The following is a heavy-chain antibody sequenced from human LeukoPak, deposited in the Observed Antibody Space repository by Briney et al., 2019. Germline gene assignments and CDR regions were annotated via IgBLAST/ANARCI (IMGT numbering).Heavy chain of an antibody. V-gene: IGHV3-74*01. CDR1: GFTFSSHW. CDR3: TRRVSATRWFDP. Sequence: GGSLRLSCAASGFTFSSHWMHWVRQAPGKELVWVSRISGDGSATIYADSVKGRFSISRDNAENTVYLQMNSLTVEDTAVYYCTRRVSATRWFDPWGQGTLVTVSS. J-gene: IGHJ5*02. D-gene: IGHD2-15*01. CDR2: ISGDGSAT.